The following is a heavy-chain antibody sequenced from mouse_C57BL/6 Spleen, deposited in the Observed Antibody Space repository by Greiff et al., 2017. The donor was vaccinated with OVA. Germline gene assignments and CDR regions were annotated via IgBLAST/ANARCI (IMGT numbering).Heavy chain of an antibody. CDR2: IYPGDGDT. Sequence: SGAELVKPGASVKISCKASGYAFSSYWMNWVKQRPGKGLEWIGQIYPGDGDTNYNGKFKGKAKLTAAKSSSTAYMQLSSLTSEDSAVYFCAANGYYAWSAYWGQGTLVTVSA. CDR3: AANGYYAWSAY. CDR1: GYAFSSYW. D-gene: IGHD2-3*01. V-gene: IGHV1-80*01. J-gene: IGHJ3*01.